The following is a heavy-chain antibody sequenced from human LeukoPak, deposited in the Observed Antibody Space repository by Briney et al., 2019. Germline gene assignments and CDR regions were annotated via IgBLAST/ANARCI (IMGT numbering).Heavy chain of an antibody. CDR2: INHSGST. D-gene: IGHD3-3*01. V-gene: IGHV4-39*07. CDR1: GGSISSSSYY. Sequence: PSETLSLTCTVSGGSISSSSYYWSWIRQPPGKGLEWIGEINHSGSTNYNPSLKSRVTISVDTSKNQFSLKLSSVTAADTAVYYCASGREYYDFWSGYYLDYWGQGTLVTVSS. CDR3: ASGREYYDFWSGYYLDY. J-gene: IGHJ4*02.